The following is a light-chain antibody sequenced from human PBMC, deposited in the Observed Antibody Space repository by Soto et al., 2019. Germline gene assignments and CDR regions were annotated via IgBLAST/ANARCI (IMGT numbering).Light chain of an antibody. CDR2: DVN. CDR1: STDVGNYNY. Sequence: QSALTQPPSASGSPGQSLTISCTGTSTDVGNYNYVSWYQQHPGKAPKLMISDVNRRPSGVPGRFSGSKSGNTASLTVSGLQAEDEADYYCSSYAGSNNWVFGGGTQLTVL. CDR3: SSYAGSNNWV. J-gene: IGLJ3*02. V-gene: IGLV2-8*01.